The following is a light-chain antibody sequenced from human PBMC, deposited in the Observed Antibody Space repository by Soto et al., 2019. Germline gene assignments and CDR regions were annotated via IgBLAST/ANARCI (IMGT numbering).Light chain of an antibody. V-gene: IGLV2-14*01. J-gene: IGLJ2*01. CDR1: SSDVGGYNY. CDR3: SSYTSSSTLV. CDR2: DVS. Sequence: QSVLTQPASVSGSPGQSITISCTGTSSDVGGYNYVSWYQQNPGKAPKLMIYDVSNRPSGVSNRFSGSKSGNTASLTISGLQAEGEADYYCSSYTSSSTLVFGGGTQLTVL.